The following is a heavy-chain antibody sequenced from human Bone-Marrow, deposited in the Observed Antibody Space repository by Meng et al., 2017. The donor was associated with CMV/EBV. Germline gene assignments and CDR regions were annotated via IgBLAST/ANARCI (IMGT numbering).Heavy chain of an antibody. CDR1: GYTFTGHF. V-gene: IGHV1-46*01. D-gene: IGHD3-3*01. CDR2: INPSGGST. CDR3: ARSPTIFGVASGGGMDV. Sequence: ASVKVSCKASGYTFTGHFMHWVRQAPGQGLEWMGIINPSGGSTSYAQKFQGRVTMTRDTSTSTVYMELSSLRSEDTAVYYCARSPTIFGVASGGGMDVWGQGTTVTVSS. J-gene: IGHJ6*02.